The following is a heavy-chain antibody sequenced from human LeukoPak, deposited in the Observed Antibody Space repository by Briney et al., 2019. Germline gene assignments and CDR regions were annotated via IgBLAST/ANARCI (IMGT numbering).Heavy chain of an antibody. Sequence: GGSLRLSCAASGFTFSNYAMGWVRQAPGKGLEWVSSIRGTVDNTHYADAVKGRFTISRDISKITLYLQMNSLRAEDTARYYCAKASTRHTGYYFDSWGQGTLVTVSS. CDR1: GFTFSNYA. CDR3: AKASTRHTGYYFDS. D-gene: IGHD3-9*01. V-gene: IGHV3-23*01. J-gene: IGHJ4*02. CDR2: IRGTVDNT.